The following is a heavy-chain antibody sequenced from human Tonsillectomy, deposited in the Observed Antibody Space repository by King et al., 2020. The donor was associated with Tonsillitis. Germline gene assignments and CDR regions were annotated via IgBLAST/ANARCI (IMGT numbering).Heavy chain of an antibody. V-gene: IGHV3-33*05. D-gene: IGHD3-22*01. Sequence: VQLVESGGGVVQPGRSLRLSCAASEFTFSSYGMHWVRQAPGKGLEWVAVISYDGSNKYYTDSVKGRFTISRDNSKNTLYLQMNSLKAEDTAVYYCARAVPYDSSDYYLGPWDYWGQGNLVPVFS. CDR2: ISYDGSNK. CDR1: EFTFSSYG. CDR3: ARAVPYDSSDYYLGPWDY. J-gene: IGHJ4*02.